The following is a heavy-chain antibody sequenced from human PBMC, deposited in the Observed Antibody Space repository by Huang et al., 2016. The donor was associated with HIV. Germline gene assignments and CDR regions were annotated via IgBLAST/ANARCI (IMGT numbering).Heavy chain of an antibody. CDR2: ISGSGDMT. V-gene: IGHV3-23*01. Sequence: EVKLLESGGGLVQPGGSLRLSCAASGLSFSSFGISWVRQASGKVLQVISGISGSGDMTSYADSVKGRFTISRDNSKNTLFLHMKSLRVEDTAVYYCAKDVWAASDADAFDVWGQGTVVSVS. D-gene: IGHD2-8*01. J-gene: IGHJ3*01. CDR1: GLSFSSFG. CDR3: AKDVWAASDADAFDV.